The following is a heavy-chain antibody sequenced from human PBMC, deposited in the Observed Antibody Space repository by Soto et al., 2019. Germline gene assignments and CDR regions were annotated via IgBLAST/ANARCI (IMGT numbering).Heavy chain of an antibody. CDR2: IYYSGST. Sequence: QVQLQESGPGLVKPSETLSLTCTVSGGSVSSGSYYWSWIRQPPGKGLEWIGYIYYSGSTNYNPSPSSRVTISLDTSKHKFSLKLTSVTAPDTAVYYCARGIVVVTALGGVNWFDPWGQGTLVTVSS. CDR1: GGSVSSGSYY. D-gene: IGHD2-21*02. J-gene: IGHJ5*02. CDR3: ARGIVVVTALGGVNWFDP. V-gene: IGHV4-61*01.